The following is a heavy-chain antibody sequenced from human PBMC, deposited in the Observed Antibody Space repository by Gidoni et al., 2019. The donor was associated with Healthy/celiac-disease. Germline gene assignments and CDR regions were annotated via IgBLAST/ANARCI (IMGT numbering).Heavy chain of an antibody. CDR3: ARTTPKYSSSSRGRGFDY. J-gene: IGHJ4*02. Sequence: QVQLQQWGAGLLKPSETLSLTCAVYGGSFSGYYWSWIRQPPGKGLEWIGEINHSGSTNYNPSLMSRVTISVDTSKNQFSLKLSSVTAADTAVYYCARTTPKYSSSSRGRGFDYWGQGTLVTVSS. CDR1: GGSFSGYY. D-gene: IGHD6-13*01. V-gene: IGHV4-34*01. CDR2: INHSGST.